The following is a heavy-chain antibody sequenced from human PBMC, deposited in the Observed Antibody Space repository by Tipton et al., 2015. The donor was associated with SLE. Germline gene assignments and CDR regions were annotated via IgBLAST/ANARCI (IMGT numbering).Heavy chain of an antibody. Sequence: RSLRLSCAASGFTFSSYDMHWLRQVPGKGLEWVAVTWYDGSKKYYAESVKGRFTISRDNSKNTMYLQMNSLRDEDTAVYYCAKPLAGMYFQTWGQGTLVIVSS. V-gene: IGHV3-33*06. CDR2: TWYDGSKK. J-gene: IGHJ1*01. CDR3: AKPLAGMYFQT. D-gene: IGHD6-19*01. CDR1: GFTFSSYD.